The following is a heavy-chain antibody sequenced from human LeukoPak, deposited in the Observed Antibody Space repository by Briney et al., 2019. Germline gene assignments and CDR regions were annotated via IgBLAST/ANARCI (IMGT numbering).Heavy chain of an antibody. D-gene: IGHD3-10*01. CDR2: ISSSGSTI. Sequence: PGGSLRLSCAASGFTFSSYEMNWVRQAPGKGLEWVSYISSSGSTIHYAGSVKGRFTISRDSAKNSLYLQMNSLRDEDTAVYYCARGRTYGLGGDYWGQGTLVTVSS. V-gene: IGHV3-48*03. CDR1: GFTFSSYE. J-gene: IGHJ4*02. CDR3: ARGRTYGLGGDY.